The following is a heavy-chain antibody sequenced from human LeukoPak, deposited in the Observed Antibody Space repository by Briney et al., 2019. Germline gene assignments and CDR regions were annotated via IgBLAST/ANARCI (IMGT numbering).Heavy chain of an antibody. CDR3: VKDVDRLAAAYYFDY. V-gene: IGHV3-30*18. Sequence: GGSLRLSCAASGFTLSSYGMHWVRQTPGKGLEWVAVISFDGGNKYSAGSVKGRFTISRDNSKNTLFLQMNSLRAEDTAIYYCVKDVDRLAAAYYFDYWGQGTLVTVSS. D-gene: IGHD6-13*01. CDR2: ISFDGGNK. J-gene: IGHJ4*02. CDR1: GFTLSSYG.